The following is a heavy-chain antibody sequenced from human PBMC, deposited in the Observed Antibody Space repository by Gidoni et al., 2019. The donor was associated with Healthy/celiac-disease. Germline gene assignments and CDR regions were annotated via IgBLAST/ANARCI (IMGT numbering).Heavy chain of an antibody. CDR2: TNAGNGNT. J-gene: IGHJ6*02. CDR1: GYTFTSYA. V-gene: IGHV1-3*01. D-gene: IGHD2-2*01. CDR3: ARSGVVVPAASRWGIFGYYYYGMDV. Sequence: QVQLVQSGAEVKKPGASVTASSKASGYTFTSYAMHCVRQAPGQRLEWMGWTNAGNGNTKYSQKFQGRVTITRDTSASTAYMELSSLRSEDTAVYYCARSGVVVPAASRWGIFGYYYYGMDVWGQGTTVTVSS.